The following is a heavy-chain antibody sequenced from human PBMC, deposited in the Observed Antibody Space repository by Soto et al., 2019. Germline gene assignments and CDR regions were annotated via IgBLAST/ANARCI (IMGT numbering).Heavy chain of an antibody. CDR3: VRYEYDSSGHDDEH. CDR1: GYSIDRGYY. CDR2: ISHRGAT. Sequence: SETLSRTCSVSGYSIDRGYYWGWIRQAPERGLEWIGSISHRGATSYTPSLKSRAIISLDTSNNQFTLRLSSVTVADTATYFCVRYEYDSSGHDDEHWHQGTXITVSS. J-gene: IGHJ4*02. V-gene: IGHV4-38-2*02. D-gene: IGHD3-22*01.